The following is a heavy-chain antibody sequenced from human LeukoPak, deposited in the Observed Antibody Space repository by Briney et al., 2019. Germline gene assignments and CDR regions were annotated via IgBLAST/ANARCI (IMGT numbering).Heavy chain of an antibody. V-gene: IGHV3-33*01. CDR2: ILSDGTSE. CDR3: ARSLWPADY. CDR1: GFTFSSYG. Sequence: GGSLRLSCAASGFTFSSYGMHWVRQAPGKGLEWVAVILSDGTSEYYADSVKGRFTISRDNSKSTLYLQMNSLRAGDTAVYYCARSLWPADYWGQGTLVTVSS. J-gene: IGHJ4*02. D-gene: IGHD3-10*01.